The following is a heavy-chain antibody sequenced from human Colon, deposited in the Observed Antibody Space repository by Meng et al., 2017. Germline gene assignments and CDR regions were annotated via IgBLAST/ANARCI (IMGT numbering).Heavy chain of an antibody. CDR1: GGSVSSGSYY. D-gene: IGHD3-22*01. CDR2: IYYSGST. J-gene: IGHJ4*02. Sequence: QGRLRGSGPGLVRPSGTLSLTCTVSGGSVSSGSYYWSWIRQPPGKGLEWIGYIYYSGSTNYNPSLKSRVTISVDTSKNQFSLKLSSVTAADTAVYYCARGASDYDFDYWGQGTLVTVSS. V-gene: IGHV4-61*01. CDR3: ARGASDYDFDY.